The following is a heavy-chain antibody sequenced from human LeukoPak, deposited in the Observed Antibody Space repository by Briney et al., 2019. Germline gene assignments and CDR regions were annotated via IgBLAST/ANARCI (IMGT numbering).Heavy chain of an antibody. D-gene: IGHD5-12*01. CDR2: TSYSGTT. J-gene: IGHJ3*02. Sequence: SETLSLTCTVSGGSISTYYWSWIRQPPGKGLEWVGYTSYSGTTNYNPSLKSRASISIDTSKNHFSLRLSSVTAADTAVYYCARHTLPGYSGYENAVDIWGQGTMVTVSS. CDR3: ARHTLPGYSGYENAVDI. CDR1: GGSISTYY. V-gene: IGHV4-59*08.